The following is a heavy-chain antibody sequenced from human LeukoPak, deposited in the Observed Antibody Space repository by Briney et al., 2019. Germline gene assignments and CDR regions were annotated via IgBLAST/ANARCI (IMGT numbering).Heavy chain of an antibody. J-gene: IGHJ4*02. CDR2: IYTSGST. CDR3: ARERTDTSMDY. D-gene: IGHD5-18*01. V-gene: IGHV4-61*02. CDR1: GGSISSGSYY. Sequence: PSETLSLTRTVSGGSISSGSYYWTWIRQPAGKGLEWIGRIYTSGSTNHNPSLKSRVTISLDTSKNQFSLKLISVTAADTAVYFCARERTDTSMDYWGQGTLVTVSS.